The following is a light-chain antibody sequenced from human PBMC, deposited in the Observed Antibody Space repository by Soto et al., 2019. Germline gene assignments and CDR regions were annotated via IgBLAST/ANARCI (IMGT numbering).Light chain of an antibody. V-gene: IGKV3-20*01. CDR2: DTS. J-gene: IGKJ1*01. CDR3: QQYGNSPWT. Sequence: EIVMTQSPATLSVSPGETVTLSCRASQSVSSSYLAWYQQTPGQAPRLLIYDTSYRATGVPDRFSGSGSGTDFTLTISRLEPEDFAMYYCQQYGNSPWTFGQGTKVDIK. CDR1: QSVSSSY.